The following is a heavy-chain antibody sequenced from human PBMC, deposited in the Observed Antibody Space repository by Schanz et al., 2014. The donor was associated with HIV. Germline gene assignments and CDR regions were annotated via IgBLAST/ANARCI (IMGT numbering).Heavy chain of an antibody. Sequence: EVQLVESGGGLVQPGRSLRLSCAVSGFTFDDYAMHWVRQAPGKGLEWVSGISWNSGRIGYADSVKGRFTISRDNAKNSLYLQMNSLRGEDTALYYCAKDAARIYYDILTGPFDSWGQGTLVTVSS. D-gene: IGHD3-9*01. J-gene: IGHJ4*02. CDR1: GFTFDDYA. CDR2: ISWNSGRI. V-gene: IGHV3-9*01. CDR3: AKDAARIYYDILTGPFDS.